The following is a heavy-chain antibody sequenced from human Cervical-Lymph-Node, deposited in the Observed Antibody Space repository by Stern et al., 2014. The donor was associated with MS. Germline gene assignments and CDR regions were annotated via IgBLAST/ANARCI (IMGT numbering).Heavy chain of an antibody. CDR1: GGSISSGNYY. J-gene: IGHJ4*02. D-gene: IGHD4-17*01. CDR3: AREGKYGDTVDY. Sequence: QVQLQESGPGLVKPSQTLSLTCTVSGGSISSGNYYWSWIRQPAGKGLEWIGRIYTSGSTNYNPSLKSRVTISVDPSKNHFSLKLSSVTAADTAVYYCAREGKYGDTVDYWGQGTLVTVSS. V-gene: IGHV4-61*02. CDR2: IYTSGST.